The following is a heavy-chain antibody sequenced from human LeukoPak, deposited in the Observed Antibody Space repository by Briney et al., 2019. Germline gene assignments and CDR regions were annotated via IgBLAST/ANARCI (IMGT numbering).Heavy chain of an antibody. CDR3: TSNHDSSGYTPDY. D-gene: IGHD3-22*01. J-gene: IGHJ4*02. V-gene: IGHV3-49*03. CDR1: GFTFGDYA. CDR2: IRTKTYGGTT. Sequence: HPGGFLRLSCTASGFTFGDYAMSWIRQAPGKGLEWVGFIRTKTYGGTTEYAASVKGRFTISRDDSKSIAYLQMNSLKTEDTALYYCTSNHDSSGYTPDYWGQGTLVTVSS.